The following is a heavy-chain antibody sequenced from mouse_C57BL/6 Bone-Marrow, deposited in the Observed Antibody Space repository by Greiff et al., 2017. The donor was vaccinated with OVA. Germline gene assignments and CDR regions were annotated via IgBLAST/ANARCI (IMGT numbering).Heavy chain of an antibody. Sequence: QVQLQQPGAELVKPGASVKLSCKASGYTFTSYWMHWVKQRPGQGLEWIGMIHPNSGSTNYNEKFKSKATLTVDKSSSTAYMQLSSLTSEDSAVYYCARSSTYDYSAWCAYWGQGTLVTVSA. CDR1: GYTFTSYW. CDR3: ARSSTYDYSAWCAY. V-gene: IGHV1-64*01. D-gene: IGHD2-4*01. J-gene: IGHJ3*01. CDR2: IHPNSGST.